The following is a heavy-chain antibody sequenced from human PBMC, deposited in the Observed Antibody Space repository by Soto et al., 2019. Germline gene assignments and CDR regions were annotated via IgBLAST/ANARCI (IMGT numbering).Heavy chain of an antibody. CDR3: ARDKGASLGELSLVSGYYYGMDV. CDR2: ISAYNGNT. V-gene: IGHV1-18*01. Sequence: QVQLVQSGAEVKKPGASVKVSCKASGYTFTSYGISWVRQAPGQGLEWMGWISAYNGNTNYAQKLQGRVTMTTDTSASKAYMELRSLGSDDTAVYFCARDKGASLGELSLVSGYYYGMDVWGQGTTVTVSS. J-gene: IGHJ6*02. D-gene: IGHD3-16*02. CDR1: GYTFTSYG.